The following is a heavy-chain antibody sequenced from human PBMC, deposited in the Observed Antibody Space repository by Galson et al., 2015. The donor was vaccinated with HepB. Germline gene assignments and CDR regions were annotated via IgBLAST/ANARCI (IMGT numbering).Heavy chain of an antibody. Sequence: SLRLSCAASGFTFSSYWMHWVRQAPGKGLVWVSRINSDGSSTSYADSVKGRFTISRDNAKNTLYLQMNSLRAEDTAVYYCARDLRIRWYDARDYFDYWGQGTLVTVSS. J-gene: IGHJ4*02. CDR1: GFTFSSYW. V-gene: IGHV3-74*01. D-gene: IGHD4-23*01. CDR2: INSDGSST. CDR3: ARDLRIRWYDARDYFDY.